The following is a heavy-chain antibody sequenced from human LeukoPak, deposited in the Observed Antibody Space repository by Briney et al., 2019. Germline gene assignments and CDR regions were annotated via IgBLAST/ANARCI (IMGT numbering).Heavy chain of an antibody. Sequence: PGGSLRLSCAASGFTVSSNYMSWVRQAPGKGLEWVSVIYSGGSTYYADSVKGRFTISRDNSKNTLCLQMNSLRAEDTAVYYCASPGPYGGNLAFDIWGQGTMVTVSS. J-gene: IGHJ3*02. CDR1: GFTVSSNY. D-gene: IGHD4-23*01. CDR2: IYSGGST. V-gene: IGHV3-53*01. CDR3: ASPGPYGGNLAFDI.